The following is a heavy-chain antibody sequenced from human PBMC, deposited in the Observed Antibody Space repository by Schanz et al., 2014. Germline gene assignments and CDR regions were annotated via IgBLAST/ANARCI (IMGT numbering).Heavy chain of an antibody. D-gene: IGHD6-13*01. CDR1: GFTFNGYS. Sequence: EELLVESGGGWVQPGGSVRLSCAGSGFTFNGYSMHWVRQAPGKGLEYVSVISSNGGSTYYANSVKGRFTISRDNSNNTLYLQMDTLRVEDTAMFYCARDMTIAPAWGQGTLVTVSS. CDR3: ARDMTIAPA. CDR2: ISSNGGST. V-gene: IGHV3-64*01. J-gene: IGHJ5*02.